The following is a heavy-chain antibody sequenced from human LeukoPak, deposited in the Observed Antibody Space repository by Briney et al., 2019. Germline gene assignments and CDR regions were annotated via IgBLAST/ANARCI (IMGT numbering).Heavy chain of an antibody. J-gene: IGHJ4*02. CDR1: GFIFSDYA. Sequence: GGSLRLSCAASGFIFSDYAMHWVHQAPGKGLEYVSAISTDGGGTYYVNSVKGRFTISRDNSKNTLYLQMGSLRAEDMAVYYCARYGSGSYYHYWGQGTLVTVSS. D-gene: IGHD3-10*01. V-gene: IGHV3-64*01. CDR2: ISTDGGGT. CDR3: ARYGSGSYYHY.